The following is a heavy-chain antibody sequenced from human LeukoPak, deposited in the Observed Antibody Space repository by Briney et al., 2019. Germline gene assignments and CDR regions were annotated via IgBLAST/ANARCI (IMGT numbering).Heavy chain of an antibody. V-gene: IGHV4-59*01. J-gene: IGHJ5*02. CDR3: ARDLYAFGELLGWFDP. Sequence: SETLSLTCTVSGGSISSYYWSWIRQPPGKGLEWIGYIYYSGSTNYNPSLKSRVTISVDTSKNQFSLKVSSVTAADTAVYYCARDLYAFGELLGWFDPWGQGTLVTVSS. D-gene: IGHD3-10*01. CDR1: GGSISSYY. CDR2: IYYSGST.